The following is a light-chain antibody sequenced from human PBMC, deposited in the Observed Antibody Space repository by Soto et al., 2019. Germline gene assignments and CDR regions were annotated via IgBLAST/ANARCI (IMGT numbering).Light chain of an antibody. CDR1: QSVSSSY. V-gene: IGKV3-20*01. J-gene: IGKJ1*01. Sequence: EIVLTQSPGTLSLSPGERATLSCRASQSVSSSYLAWYQQKPGQAPRLLIYGASSRATGIPDRFRGSGSGTDFTVTNSTLEPEDCAVYYCQQYGSSPRTFGQGTKVEIK. CDR3: QQYGSSPRT. CDR2: GAS.